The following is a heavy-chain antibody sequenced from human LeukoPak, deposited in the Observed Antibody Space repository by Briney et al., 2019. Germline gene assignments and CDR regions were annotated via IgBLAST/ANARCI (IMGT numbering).Heavy chain of an antibody. CDR1: GYTFTSYD. J-gene: IGHJ6*03. V-gene: IGHV1-8*01. CDR3: ARGVYYYYYMDV. CDR2: MNPNSGNT. Sequence: ASVKVSCKASGYTFTSYDINWVRQATGQGLEWMGWMNPNSGNTGYAQKFQGRVTMTRNTSISTAYMELSSLRSEDTAVYYCARGVYYYYYMDVWGKGTTVTISS.